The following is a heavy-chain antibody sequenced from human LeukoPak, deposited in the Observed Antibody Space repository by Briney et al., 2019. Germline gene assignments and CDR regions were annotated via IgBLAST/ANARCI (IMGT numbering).Heavy chain of an antibody. CDR2: IKQDGSEK. CDR3: ARDRSVDWFDP. Sequence: GGSLRLSCTASGFSVSTYPMAWVRQAPGKGLEWVANIKQDGSEKYYVDSVKGRFTISRDNAKNSLYLQMNSLRAEDTAVYYCARDRSVDWFDPWGQGTLVTVSS. CDR1: GFSVSTYP. J-gene: IGHJ5*02. D-gene: IGHD2-15*01. V-gene: IGHV3-7*01.